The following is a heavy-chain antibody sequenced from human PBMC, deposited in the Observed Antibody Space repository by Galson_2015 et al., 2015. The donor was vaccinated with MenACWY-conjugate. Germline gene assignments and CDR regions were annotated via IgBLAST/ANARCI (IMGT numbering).Heavy chain of an antibody. CDR3: ARHPPGGRGMDV. V-gene: IGHV5-51*01. CDR2: ISPGASKT. D-gene: IGHD1-26*01. J-gene: IGHJ6*02. CDR1: RYSFTTYW. Sequence: QSGAEVKKPGESLKISCKTTRYSFTTYWIAWVRQMPGTGLEWMGLISPGASKTRYSPSFQGQVTISADKSISTASLQWSSLKASDTAMYYCARHPPGGRGMDVWGQGTPVTVSS.